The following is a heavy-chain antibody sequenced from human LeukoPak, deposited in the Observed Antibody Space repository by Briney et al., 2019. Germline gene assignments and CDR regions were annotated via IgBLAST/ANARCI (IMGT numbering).Heavy chain of an antibody. J-gene: IGHJ4*02. CDR3: SRESGPFCPFGH. V-gene: IGHV4-4*02. D-gene: IGHD1-26*01. Sequence: KPSETLSLTCGVSGGSITTTNYWSWVRQPPGGGLEWIGEISLAGRTRYNPSLKSRVNIPIDESKNHLYLNQASVTAADTAVYYCSRESGPFCPFGHWGQGTLVAVTS. CDR2: ISLAGRT. CDR1: GGSITTTNY.